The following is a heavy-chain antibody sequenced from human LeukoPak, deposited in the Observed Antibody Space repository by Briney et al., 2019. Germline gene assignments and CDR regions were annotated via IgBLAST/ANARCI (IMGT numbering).Heavy chain of an antibody. CDR3: ASARGG. D-gene: IGHD3-10*01. Sequence: GGSLRLSCAASGIPFTNFWVRQAPGKGLEWVSYLSSSGSTNYYAASVKGRFTISRDNAKNSLYLQMNSLRAEDTAVYYCASARGGWGQGTLVTVSS. CDR2: LSSSGSTN. CDR1: GIPFTNF. J-gene: IGHJ4*02. V-gene: IGHV3-11*01.